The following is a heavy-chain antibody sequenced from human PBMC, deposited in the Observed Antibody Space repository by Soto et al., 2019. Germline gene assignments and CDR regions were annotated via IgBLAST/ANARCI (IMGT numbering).Heavy chain of an antibody. CDR3: ARGPGYDFDY. J-gene: IGHJ4*02. V-gene: IGHV3-64*01. Sequence: EVQLVESGGGLVQPGGSLRLSCAASGFTFSSYAMHWVRQAPGKGLEYVSAISSNGGSTYYANSVKGRFTISRDNSKNTLYLQMGSLRAEDMAVYYCARGPGYDFDYWGQGTVVTVSS. CDR1: GFTFSSYA. D-gene: IGHD5-18*01. CDR2: ISSNGGST.